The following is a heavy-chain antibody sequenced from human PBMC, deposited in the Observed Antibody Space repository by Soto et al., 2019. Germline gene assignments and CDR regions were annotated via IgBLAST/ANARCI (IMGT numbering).Heavy chain of an antibody. J-gene: IGHJ5*02. V-gene: IGHV4-39*01. CDR3: ATSNWFDP. Sequence: TSETLSLTCTVSGGSISSSSYYWGWIRQPPGKGLEWIGRIYYSGSTYYNPSRKSRVTISLDTSKNQFSLKLSSETAADTAVYYCATSNWFDPWGQGTLVTVSS. CDR1: GGSISSSSYY. CDR2: IYYSGST.